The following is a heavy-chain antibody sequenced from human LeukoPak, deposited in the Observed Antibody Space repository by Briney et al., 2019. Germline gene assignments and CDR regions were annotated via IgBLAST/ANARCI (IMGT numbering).Heavy chain of an antibody. V-gene: IGHV1-69*05. CDR3: ARDGQYYYDSSGYTHFDY. D-gene: IGHD3-22*01. Sequence: SVKVPCKASGGTFSSYAISWVRQAPGQGLEWMGGIIPIFGTANYAQKFQGRVTITTDESTSTAYMELSSLRSEDTAVYYCARDGQYYYDSSGYTHFDYWGQGTLVTVSS. J-gene: IGHJ4*02. CDR2: IIPIFGTA. CDR1: GGTFSSYA.